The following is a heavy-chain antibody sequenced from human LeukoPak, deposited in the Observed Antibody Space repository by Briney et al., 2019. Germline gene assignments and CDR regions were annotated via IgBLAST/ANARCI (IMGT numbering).Heavy chain of an antibody. CDR1: GGSISSYY. Sequence: SETLSLTCTVSGGSISSYYWSWIRQTPGKGLEWSGYIYYSGSTNYNPSLKSRVTISVDTSKNQFSLKLSSVTAADTAVYYCARDRGWRFGEPSYYYGMDVWGQGTTVTVSS. J-gene: IGHJ6*02. D-gene: IGHD3-10*01. CDR3: ARDRGWRFGEPSYYYGMDV. V-gene: IGHV4-59*01. CDR2: IYYSGST.